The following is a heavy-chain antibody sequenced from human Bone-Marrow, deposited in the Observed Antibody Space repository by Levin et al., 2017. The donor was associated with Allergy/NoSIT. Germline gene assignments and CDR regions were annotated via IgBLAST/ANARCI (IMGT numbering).Heavy chain of an antibody. J-gene: IGHJ3*02. CDR3: ARDQSGDSDIPFDI. CDR1: GFSISGGHY. V-gene: IGHV4-38-2*02. Sequence: SETLSLTCNVSGFSISGGHYWGWVRQPPGKGLEWIASIYYSGSTYYNLSLKSRVTISIDTSKNQFSLSLTSVTAADTAVYYCARDQSGDSDIPFDIWGQGTMVTVSS. D-gene: IGHD4-17*01. CDR2: IYYSGST.